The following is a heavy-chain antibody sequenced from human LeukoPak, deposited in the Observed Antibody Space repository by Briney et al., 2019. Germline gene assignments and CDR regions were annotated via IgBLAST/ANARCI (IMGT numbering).Heavy chain of an antibody. CDR1: GGSISSGGYY. CDR3: ARDNDFWSGSDWFDP. J-gene: IGHJ5*02. D-gene: IGHD3-3*01. V-gene: IGHV4-61*02. Sequence: SETLSLTCTVSGGSISSGGYYWSWIRQPAGKGLEWIGRIYNSGSTNYNPSLKSRVTMSVDTSKNQFSLKLTSVTAADTAVYYCARDNDFWSGSDWFDPWGQGTLVTVSS. CDR2: IYNSGST.